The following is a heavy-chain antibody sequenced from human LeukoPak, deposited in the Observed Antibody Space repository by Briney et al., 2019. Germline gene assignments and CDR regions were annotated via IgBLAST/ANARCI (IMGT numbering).Heavy chain of an antibody. V-gene: IGHV1-18*01. CDR3: ARDPIVTTAAFDI. J-gene: IGHJ3*02. D-gene: IGHD4-11*01. CDR1: GYTFTSYG. Sequence: ASVKVSCKASGYTFTSYGISWVRQAPGQGLEWMGWISAYNGNANSAQKFQGRVTMTRDTSTSTVYMELSSLRSEDTAVYYCARDPIVTTAAFDIWGQGTMVTVSS. CDR2: ISAYNGNA.